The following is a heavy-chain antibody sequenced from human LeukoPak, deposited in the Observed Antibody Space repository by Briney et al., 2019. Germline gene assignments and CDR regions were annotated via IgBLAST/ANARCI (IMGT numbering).Heavy chain of an antibody. V-gene: IGHV4-4*07. CDR1: GGSISSYY. CDR3: AREIVGYDFWSGYFLPAGEGYYFDY. D-gene: IGHD3-3*01. J-gene: IGHJ4*02. CDR2: IYTSGST. Sequence: KSSETLSLTCTVSGGSISSYYWSWIRQPAGKGLEWIGRIYTSGSTNYNPSLKSRVTISVDTSKNQFSLKLSSVTAADTAVYYCAREIVGYDFWSGYFLPAGEGYYFDYWGQGTLVTVSS.